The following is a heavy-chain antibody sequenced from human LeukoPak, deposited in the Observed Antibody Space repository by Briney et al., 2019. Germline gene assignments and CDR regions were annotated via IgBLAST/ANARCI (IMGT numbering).Heavy chain of an antibody. J-gene: IGHJ4*02. CDR2: ISAYNGNT. D-gene: IGHD6-19*01. Sequence: GASVKVSCKASGYTFTSYGISWVRQAPGQGLEWMGWISAYNGNTNYAQKLQGRITMTTDTSTSTAYMEPRSLRSDDTAVYYCARVGIAVAGISYFDYWGQGTLVTVSS. CDR1: GYTFTSYG. CDR3: ARVGIAVAGISYFDY. V-gene: IGHV1-18*01.